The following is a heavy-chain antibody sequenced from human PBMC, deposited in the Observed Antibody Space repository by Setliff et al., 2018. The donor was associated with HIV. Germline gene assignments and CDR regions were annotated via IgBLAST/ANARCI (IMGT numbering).Heavy chain of an antibody. CDR3: HSGYDTEEQSYFDY. J-gene: IGHJ4*02. V-gene: IGHV3-23*01. D-gene: IGHD5-12*01. Sequence: GGSLRLSCAASGFPFRTFALNWVRQTPGRGLEWVAAISASGGNIYYADSVRGRFTISRDNAQSSLYLQISSLRAEDTGVYYCHSGYDTEEQSYFDYWGQGALVTVSS. CDR1: GFPFRTFA. CDR2: ISASGGNI.